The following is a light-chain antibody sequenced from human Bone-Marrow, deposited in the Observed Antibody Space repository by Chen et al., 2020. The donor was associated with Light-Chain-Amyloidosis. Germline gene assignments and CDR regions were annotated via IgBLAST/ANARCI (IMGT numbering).Light chain of an antibody. V-gene: IGLV2-23*02. CDR3: GSYAGSNTVV. J-gene: IGLJ2*01. CDR1: SSDVGNYNL. Sequence: QSALTQPASVSGSPGQSITISCTGSSSDVGNYNLGSWYQQHPGKAPKLMIFEVNKRPSGVSNLFSGSKSGNTASLTISGLLAEDESDYHCGSYAGSNTVVFGGGTKLTVL. CDR2: EVN.